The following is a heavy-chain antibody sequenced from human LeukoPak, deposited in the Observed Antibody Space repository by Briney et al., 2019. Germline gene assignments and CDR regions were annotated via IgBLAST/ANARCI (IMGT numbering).Heavy chain of an antibody. Sequence: GGSLRLSCAASGFTFSSYTMNWVRQAPGKVLEWVSYISSSSSTIYYADSVKGRFTDSRDNAKNSLYLQMNSLRAEDTAVYYCARLTRYAGDPWGQGTLVIVSS. CDR2: ISSSSSTI. CDR3: ARLTRYAGDP. V-gene: IGHV3-48*04. J-gene: IGHJ5*02. D-gene: IGHD3-9*01. CDR1: GFTFSSYT.